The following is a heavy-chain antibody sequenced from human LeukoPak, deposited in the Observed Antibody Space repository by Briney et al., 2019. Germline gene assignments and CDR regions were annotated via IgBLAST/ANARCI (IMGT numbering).Heavy chain of an antibody. D-gene: IGHD1-26*01. Sequence: SETLSLTCTVSGGXISTYYWSWIRQPPGKGLEWIGSIYYSGTTNYNPSLQSRVTISVDTSKNQFSLNLNSVTAADTAVYYCAREPRGGTYYWYFDLWGRSTLVTVSS. CDR3: AREPRGGTYYWYFDL. V-gene: IGHV4-59*01. CDR1: GGXISTYY. CDR2: IYYSGTT. J-gene: IGHJ2*01.